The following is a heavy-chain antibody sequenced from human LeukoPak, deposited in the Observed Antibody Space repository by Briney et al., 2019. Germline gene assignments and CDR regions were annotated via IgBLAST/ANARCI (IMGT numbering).Heavy chain of an antibody. V-gene: IGHV4-39*07. Sequence: SETLSVTCTVSGGSISSSSYYWGWIRQPPGKGLEWIGSIYYSGSTYYTPSLKSRVTISVDTSKNQFSLKLSSVTAADTAVYYCARGSYPGWYNGEFDYWGQGILVIVSS. CDR3: ARGSYPGWYNGEFDY. CDR1: GGSISSSSYY. J-gene: IGHJ4*02. CDR2: IYYSGST. D-gene: IGHD6-19*01.